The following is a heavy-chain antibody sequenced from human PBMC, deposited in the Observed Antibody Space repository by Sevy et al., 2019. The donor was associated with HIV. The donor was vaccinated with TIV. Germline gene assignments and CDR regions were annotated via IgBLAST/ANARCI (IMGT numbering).Heavy chain of an antibody. J-gene: IGHJ4*02. CDR1: GFTFSNAW. Sequence: GGSLRLSCAASGFTFSNAWMSWVRQAPGKGLEWVSTIYSGGNTYYADSVRGRFTMSRDNSKNTLDLQMNSLRAEDTAVYYCARGRTYYESGGFYPYYFDIWGQGTLVTVSS. CDR3: ARGRTYYESGGFYPYYFDI. CDR2: IYSGGNT. V-gene: IGHV3-53*01. D-gene: IGHD3-22*01.